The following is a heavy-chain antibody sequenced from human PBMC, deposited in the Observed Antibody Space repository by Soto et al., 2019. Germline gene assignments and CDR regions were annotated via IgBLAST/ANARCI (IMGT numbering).Heavy chain of an antibody. J-gene: IGHJ5*02. V-gene: IGHV1-18*01. D-gene: IGHD6-13*01. Sequence: ASVKVSCKASGYTFTSYGISWVRQAPGQGFEWMGWISAYNGNTNYAQKLQGRVTMTTDTSTSTAYMELRSLRSDDTAVYYCARELQLAAAGTSVWFDPWGQGTLVTVSP. CDR2: ISAYNGNT. CDR3: ARELQLAAAGTSVWFDP. CDR1: GYTFTSYG.